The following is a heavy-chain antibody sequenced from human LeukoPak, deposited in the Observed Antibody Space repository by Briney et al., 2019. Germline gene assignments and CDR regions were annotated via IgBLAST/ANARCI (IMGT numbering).Heavy chain of an antibody. J-gene: IGHJ5*02. Sequence: ASVKVSCKASGYTFTDYFMNWMRQAPGQRLEWMGWINAGNGNTKYSQKLQGRVTITRDTSSSTAYMQLSSPRSEDTAVYYCARYRNRFIAAAGGGYWFDPWGQGTLVTVSS. D-gene: IGHD6-13*01. CDR1: GYTFTDYF. CDR3: ARYRNRFIAAAGGGYWFDP. V-gene: IGHV1/OR15-3*01. CDR2: INAGNGNT.